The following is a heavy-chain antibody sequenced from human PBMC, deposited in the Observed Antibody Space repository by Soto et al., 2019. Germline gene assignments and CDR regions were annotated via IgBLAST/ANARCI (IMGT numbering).Heavy chain of an antibody. J-gene: IGHJ6*02. CDR1: GFTFSSYG. CDR2: ISYDGSNK. Sequence: PGGALRLWCTASGFTFSSYGMHWVRQAPGKGLEWVAVISYDGSNKYYADSVKGRFTISRDNSKNTLYLQMNSLRAGDTAVYYCAKAPTYYYDSSGYYPHYYYYYGMDVWGQGTTVTVSS. V-gene: IGHV3-30*18. CDR3: AKAPTYYYDSSGYYPHYYYYYGMDV. D-gene: IGHD3-22*01.